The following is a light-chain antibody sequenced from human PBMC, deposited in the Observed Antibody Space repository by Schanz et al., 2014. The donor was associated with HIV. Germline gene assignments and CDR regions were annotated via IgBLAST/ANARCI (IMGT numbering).Light chain of an antibody. Sequence: DIQMTQSPSTLSASVGDRITITCRASQSISGRLAWYQQKPGEAPNLLISEASTLEFGVPPRFSGSGSGTDFTLTISSLEPEDFVVYYCQQGGSWPLTFGGGTTVEFK. CDR1: QSISGR. CDR2: EAS. CDR3: QQGGSWPLT. J-gene: IGKJ4*01. V-gene: IGKV1-5*03.